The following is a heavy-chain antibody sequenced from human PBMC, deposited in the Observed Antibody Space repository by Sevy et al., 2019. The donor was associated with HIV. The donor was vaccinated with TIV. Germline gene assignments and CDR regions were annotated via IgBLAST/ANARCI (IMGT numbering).Heavy chain of an antibody. CDR1: GFTFSSYA. CDR3: ARDVGDSSGWLFDY. CDR2: ISYDGSNK. J-gene: IGHJ4*02. Sequence: GGSLRLSCAASGFTFSSYAMHWVRQAPGKGLEWVAVISYDGSNKYYADSVKGRFTISRDNSKNTLYLQMNSLRAEDTAVYCCARDVGDSSGWLFDYWGQGTLVTVSS. D-gene: IGHD6-19*01. V-gene: IGHV3-30-3*01.